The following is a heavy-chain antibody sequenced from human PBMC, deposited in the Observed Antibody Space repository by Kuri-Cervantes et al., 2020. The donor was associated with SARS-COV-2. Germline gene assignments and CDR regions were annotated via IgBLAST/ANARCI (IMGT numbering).Heavy chain of an antibody. Sequence: GESLKISCKASGGTFSSYTISWVRQAPGRGLEWMGYINPYNGNTNYAQIIQGRVTLTTHTATNTVYLELRSLRSFDTAVYFCARSHTLYGGNSSPWDYWGQGTLVTVSS. CDR1: GGTFSSYT. V-gene: IGHV1-18*01. J-gene: IGHJ4*02. D-gene: IGHD4-23*01. CDR3: ARSHTLYGGNSSPWDY. CDR2: INPYNGNT.